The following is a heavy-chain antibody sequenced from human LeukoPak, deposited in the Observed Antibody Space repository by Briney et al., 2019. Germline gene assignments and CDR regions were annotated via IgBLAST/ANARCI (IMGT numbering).Heavy chain of an antibody. Sequence: KPSETLSLTCAVSGGSISDTNWWSWVRQPPGKGLEWIGEIYHSGSTKYNPSLKSRVTISVDKSKNHFSLNLSSVTAADTAVYYCAIGNYCSGNSCYVGGNWFDPWGQGTLVTVSS. D-gene: IGHD2-2*01. CDR3: AIGNYCSGNSCYVGGNWFDP. CDR2: IYHSGST. CDR1: GGSISDTNW. J-gene: IGHJ5*02. V-gene: IGHV4-4*02.